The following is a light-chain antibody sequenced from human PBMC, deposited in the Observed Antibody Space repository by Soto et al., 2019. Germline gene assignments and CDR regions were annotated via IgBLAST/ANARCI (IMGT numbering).Light chain of an antibody. V-gene: IGKV3-20*01. Sequence: EIVLTQSPGTLSLSPGERATLSCRASQSVSSSYLAWYQQKPGQAPRLLIYGASSRATGIPDRFSGSGSGTVFTLTISRLEPEDFGVFYCQQYGSSPLTFGGGTKVEIK. J-gene: IGKJ4*01. CDR3: QQYGSSPLT. CDR2: GAS. CDR1: QSVSSSY.